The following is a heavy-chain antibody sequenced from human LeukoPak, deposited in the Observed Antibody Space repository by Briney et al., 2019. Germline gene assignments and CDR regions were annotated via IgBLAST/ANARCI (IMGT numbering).Heavy chain of an antibody. D-gene: IGHD3-9*01. CDR1: GFIFSSHA. J-gene: IGHJ4*02. CDR2: ISGSGGSS. CDR3: AKGGAYDLLTGSDFDH. V-gene: IGHV3-23*01. Sequence: GGSLRLSCAASGFIFSSHAMSWVRQAPGKGLEWVSSISGSGGSSSYADSVKGRFTISRDSSKNTLYLQMNSLRAEDTAVHYCAKGGAYDLLTGSDFDHWGQGTLVTVSS.